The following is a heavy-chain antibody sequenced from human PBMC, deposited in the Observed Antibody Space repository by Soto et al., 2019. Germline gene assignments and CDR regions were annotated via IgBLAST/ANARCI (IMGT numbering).Heavy chain of an antibody. J-gene: IGHJ5*02. CDR3: AREPTNYDIFGP. Sequence: ASVKVSCKASGYPFTGYYMHWVRQAPGQGLEWMGWINPNSGGTNYAQKFQGRVTMTRDTSISTAYMELSRLRYDDTAVYYGAREPTNYDIFGPWGQGTLVTVSS. CDR2: INPNSGGT. V-gene: IGHV1-2*02. CDR1: GYPFTGYY. D-gene: IGHD3-9*01.